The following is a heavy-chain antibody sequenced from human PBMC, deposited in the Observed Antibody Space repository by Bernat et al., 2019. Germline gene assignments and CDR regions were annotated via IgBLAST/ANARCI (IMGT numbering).Heavy chain of an antibody. CDR1: GFTFSTYA. CDR3: AKGSGRSSSSGGIDY. D-gene: IGHD6-6*01. Sequence: QVQLVESGGGVVQPGRSLRLSCAASGFTFSTYAIHWVRQAPGKGRKWVAVISYDGINKYYADSVKARFTISRDNSNNTVYLQMNSLRPEDTAVYYCAKGSGRSSSSGGIDYWGQGTLVTVSS. J-gene: IGHJ4*02. CDR2: ISYDGINK. V-gene: IGHV3-30*18.